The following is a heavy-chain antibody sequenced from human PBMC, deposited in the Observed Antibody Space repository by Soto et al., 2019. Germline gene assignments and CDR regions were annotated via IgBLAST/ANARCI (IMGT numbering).Heavy chain of an antibody. D-gene: IGHD2-2*01. CDR3: ARSVVPAAINWFDP. J-gene: IGHJ5*02. CDR2: IYYSGST. V-gene: IGHV4-59*08. CDR1: GGSISSYY. Sequence: SETLSLTCTVSGGSISSYYWSWIRQPPGKGLEWIGYIYYSGSTNYNPSLKSRVTISVDTSKNQFSLKLSSVTAADTAVYYCARSVVPAAINWFDPWGQGTLVTVSS.